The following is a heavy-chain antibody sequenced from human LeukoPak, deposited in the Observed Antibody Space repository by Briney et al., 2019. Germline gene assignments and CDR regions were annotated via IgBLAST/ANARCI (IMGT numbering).Heavy chain of an antibody. V-gene: IGHV3-7*01. D-gene: IGHD2-21*01. CDR2: IKPDGSEK. Sequence: GGSLRLSCAASGFTFSSYSMNWVRQAPGKGLEWVANIKPDGSEKYYVDSVKGRFTISRDNAKNSLYLQMNSLRAEDTAVYYCATIYWGQGTLVTVSS. CDR3: ATIY. J-gene: IGHJ4*02. CDR1: GFTFSSYS.